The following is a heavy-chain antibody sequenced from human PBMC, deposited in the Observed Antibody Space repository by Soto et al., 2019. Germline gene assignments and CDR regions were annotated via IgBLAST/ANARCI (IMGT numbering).Heavy chain of an antibody. J-gene: IGHJ6*03. D-gene: IGHD2-2*01. CDR3: ARGVGYCSSTSCYVYYYYYMDV. CDR1: GGSFSGYY. V-gene: IGHV4-34*01. CDR2: INHSGST. Sequence: PSETLSLTCAVYGGSFSGYYWSWIRQPPGRGLEWIGEINHSGSTNYNPSLKSRVTISVDTSKNQFSLKLSSVTVADTAVYYCARGVGYCSSTSCYVYYYYYMDVWGKGTTVTVSS.